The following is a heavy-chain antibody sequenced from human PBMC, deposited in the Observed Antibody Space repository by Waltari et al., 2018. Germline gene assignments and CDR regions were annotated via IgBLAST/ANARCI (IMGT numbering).Heavy chain of an antibody. CDR1: GFTASIYA. CDR3: ARDNYPFY. V-gene: IGHV3-48*03. Sequence: EVQLVESGGGLVQPGGSLRLSCAASGFTASIYALTWVLQAPGKGLEWVAYISSSGSTIYYADSVKGRFTISRDNAKNSLYLQMNSLRAEDTAVYYCARDNYPFYWGQGTLVTVSS. J-gene: IGHJ4*02. D-gene: IGHD4-4*01. CDR2: ISSSGSTI.